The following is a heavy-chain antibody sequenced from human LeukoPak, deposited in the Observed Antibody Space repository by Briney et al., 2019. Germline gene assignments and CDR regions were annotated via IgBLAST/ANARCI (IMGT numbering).Heavy chain of an antibody. CDR3: ARHTLGDCSGGSCYLSHFYYYYYYMDV. CDR1: GGSISSSSYY. Sequence: SETLSLTCTVSGGSISSSSYYWGWIRRSPGKGLEWIGSIYYSGSTYNNPSLRSRITISVDTSKNQFSLKLSSVTAADTAVYYCARHTLGDCSGGSCYLSHFYYYYYYMDVWGRGTTVTVSS. J-gene: IGHJ6*03. CDR2: IYYSGST. V-gene: IGHV4-39*01. D-gene: IGHD2-15*01.